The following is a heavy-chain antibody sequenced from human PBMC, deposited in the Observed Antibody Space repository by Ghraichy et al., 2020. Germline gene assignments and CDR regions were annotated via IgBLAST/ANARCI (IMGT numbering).Heavy chain of an antibody. CDR2: TYYRSKWYN. J-gene: IGHJ4*02. Sequence: SQTLSLTCAISGDSVSSNSAAWNWIRQSPSRGLEWLGRTYYRSKWYNDYAVSVKSRITINPDTSKNQFSLQLNSVTPEDTAVYYCARTRYSSSGLPARFDYWGQGTLVTVSS. CDR1: GDSVSSNSAA. V-gene: IGHV6-1*01. D-gene: IGHD6-13*01. CDR3: ARTRYSSSGLPARFDY.